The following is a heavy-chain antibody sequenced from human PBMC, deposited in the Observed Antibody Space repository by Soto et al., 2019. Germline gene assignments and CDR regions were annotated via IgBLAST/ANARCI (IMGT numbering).Heavy chain of an antibody. D-gene: IGHD2-2*01. CDR1: GFTFDDYT. J-gene: IGHJ6*02. CDR2: ISWDGGST. V-gene: IGHV3-43*01. Sequence: GGSLRLSCAASGFTFDDYTMHWVRQAPGKGLEWVSLISWDGGSTYYADSVKGRFTISRDNSKNSLYLQMNSLRTEDAALYYCAKDSVCSSTSCYYYGMDVWGQGTTVTVSS. CDR3: AKDSVCSSTSCYYYGMDV.